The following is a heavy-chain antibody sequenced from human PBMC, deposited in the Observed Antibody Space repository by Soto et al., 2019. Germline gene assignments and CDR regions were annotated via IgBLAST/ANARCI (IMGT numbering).Heavy chain of an antibody. CDR2: ISGSGGST. CDR3: AKDRTYYYDSSGYNELDY. D-gene: IGHD3-22*01. V-gene: IGHV3-23*01. Sequence: GGSLRLSCAASGFTVSSNYMSWVRQAPGKGLEWVSAISGSGGSTYYADSVKGRFTISRDNSKNTLYLQMNSLRAEDTAVYYCAKDRTYYYDSSGYNELDYWGQGTLVTVSS. CDR1: GFTVSSNY. J-gene: IGHJ4*02.